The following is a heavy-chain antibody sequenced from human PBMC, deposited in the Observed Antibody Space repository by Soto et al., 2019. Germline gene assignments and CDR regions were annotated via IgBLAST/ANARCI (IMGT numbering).Heavy chain of an antibody. J-gene: IGHJ4*02. D-gene: IGHD2-15*01. CDR3: AIGQTRASSGVIGY. CDR2: IDPEKGET. Sequence: ASVKVSCKLSGYTLTKLSMHWVRQAPGKGLEWMGSIDPEKGETIYSQKFQGRVTMTEDTSTDPAYMELSSLRSEDTAVYYCAIGQTRASSGVIGYWGQGTLVTVSS. CDR1: GYTLTKLS. V-gene: IGHV1-24*01.